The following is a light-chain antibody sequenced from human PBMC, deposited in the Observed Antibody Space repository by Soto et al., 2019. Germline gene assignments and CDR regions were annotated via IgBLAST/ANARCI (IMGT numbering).Light chain of an antibody. CDR1: SSNIGSNT. CDR3: AAWDDGLNGYV. J-gene: IGLJ1*01. CDR2: SNN. Sequence: QAVVTQPPSASGTPGQRVTISCSGSSSNIGSNTVNWYQQRPGTAPKLLIYSNNQRPSGVPDRFTGSKSGTSASLAISGLQSEDEADYYCAAWDDGLNGYVFGTGTEVTVL. V-gene: IGLV1-44*01.